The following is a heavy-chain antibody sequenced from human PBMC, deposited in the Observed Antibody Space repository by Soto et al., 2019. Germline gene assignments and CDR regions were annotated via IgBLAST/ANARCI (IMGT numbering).Heavy chain of an antibody. CDR1: GGSLSSYY. CDR2: IYYSGST. J-gene: IGHJ3*02. V-gene: IGHV4-59*01. Sequence: PSETLSVTCRVSGGSLSSYYWSWIRQPPGKGLEWIGYIYYSGSTNYNPSLKSRVTISVDTSKNQFSLKLSSVTAADTAVYYCARGGGDTAMVDDAFDIWGQGTMVTVS. D-gene: IGHD5-18*01. CDR3: ARGGGDTAMVDDAFDI.